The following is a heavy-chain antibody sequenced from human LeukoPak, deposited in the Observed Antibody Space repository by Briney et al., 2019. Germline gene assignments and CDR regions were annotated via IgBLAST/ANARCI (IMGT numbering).Heavy chain of an antibody. D-gene: IGHD3-10*01. V-gene: IGHV1-8*01. CDR1: GYTFTSYD. Sequence: ASVKVSCKASGYTFTSYDINWVRQATGQGLEWMGWMNPDSGNTGYAQKFQGRVTMTRNTSISTAYMELSSLRSEDTAVYYCAREARATMVRGVPTGYYYMDVWGKGTTVTVSS. CDR2: MNPDSGNT. CDR3: AREARATMVRGVPTGYYYMDV. J-gene: IGHJ6*03.